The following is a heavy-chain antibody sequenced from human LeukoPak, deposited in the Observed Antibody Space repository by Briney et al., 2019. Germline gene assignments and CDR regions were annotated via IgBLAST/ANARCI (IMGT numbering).Heavy chain of an antibody. D-gene: IGHD3-22*01. J-gene: IGHJ1*01. CDR1: GFSFSGYY. V-gene: IGHV3-7*03. CDR2: IRDDGSAK. CDR3: ARGYSDTSACPLFQH. Sequence: GGSLRLSCATSGFSFSGYYMTWVRQAPGKGLEWVASIRDDGSAKFYVDSVKGRFTISRDNAKNSLDLQLNSLRAEDTAMYHCARGYSDTSACPLFQHWGQGTLVTVSS.